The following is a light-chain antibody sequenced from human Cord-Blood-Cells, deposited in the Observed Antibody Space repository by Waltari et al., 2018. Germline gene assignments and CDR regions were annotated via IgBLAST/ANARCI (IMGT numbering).Light chain of an antibody. CDR1: HSVSISY. J-gene: IGKJ5*01. V-gene: IGKV3-20*01. Sequence: EIVLPQSPGTLSFSQGERATLSCRANHSVSISYLACYQQKPGQAPRLLIYGATSRATGIPDSFSYCGSETDFTLTISRLEPEDFAVYYCQQYGSSITFGQGTRLEIK. CDR2: GAT. CDR3: QQYGSSIT.